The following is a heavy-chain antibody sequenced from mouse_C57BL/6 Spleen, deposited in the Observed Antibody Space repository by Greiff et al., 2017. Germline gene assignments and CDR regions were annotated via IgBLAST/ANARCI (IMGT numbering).Heavy chain of an antibody. V-gene: IGHV1-59*01. Sequence: VQLQQPGAELVRPGTSVKLSCKASGYTFTSYWMHWVKQRPGQGLEWIGVIDPSDSYTNYNQKFKGKATLTVDTSSSTAYMQLSSLTSEDSAVYYCAALANWDPLFAYWGQGTLVTVSA. J-gene: IGHJ3*01. D-gene: IGHD4-1*01. CDR3: AALANWDPLFAY. CDR1: GYTFTSYW. CDR2: IDPSDSYT.